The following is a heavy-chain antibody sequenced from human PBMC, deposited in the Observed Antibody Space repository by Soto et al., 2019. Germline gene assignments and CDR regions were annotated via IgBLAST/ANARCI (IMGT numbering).Heavy chain of an antibody. V-gene: IGHV4-61*05. J-gene: IGHJ3*02. CDR1: GGSIRSSHTSTY. CDR2: IYHNGNT. Sequence: PSETLSLTCSVSGGSIRSSHTSTYWTWIRQPPGKGLEWIAYIYHNGNTAYNPSLKSRITISVDTSKNQFSLKLSSVTAADTAVYYCARGLPGYFDWYDAFDIWGQGTMVTVSS. CDR3: ARGLPGYFDWYDAFDI. D-gene: IGHD3-9*01.